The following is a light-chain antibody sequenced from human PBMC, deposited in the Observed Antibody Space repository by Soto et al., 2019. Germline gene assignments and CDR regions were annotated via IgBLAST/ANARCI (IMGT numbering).Light chain of an antibody. V-gene: IGKV1-39*01. CDR2: AAS. Sequence: DIQLTQSPSSLSASVGYRFTITCRASQIIRSYLNWYQQKPGKAPKLLIYAASSLQTGVSSRLSGSGSGTDFTLTISNLQPEDFATYYCQQTSSTPTFGGGTTVDIK. J-gene: IGKJ4*01. CDR1: QIIRSY. CDR3: QQTSSTPT.